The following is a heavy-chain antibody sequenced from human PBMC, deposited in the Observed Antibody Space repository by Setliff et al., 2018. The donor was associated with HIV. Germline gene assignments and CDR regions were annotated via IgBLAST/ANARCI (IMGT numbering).Heavy chain of an antibody. J-gene: IGHJ4*02. Sequence: SETLSLTCTVSGGSISSGSYCWSWIRQPAGKGLEWIGHIYTSGSTNYNPSLKSRVTISVDTSKNQFSLKLSSVTAADTAVYYCASMERGSGFSNRNYFDYWGQGTLVTVSS. D-gene: IGHD6-19*01. CDR2: IYTSGST. CDR3: ASMERGSGFSNRNYFDY. CDR1: GGSISSGSYC. V-gene: IGHV4-61*09.